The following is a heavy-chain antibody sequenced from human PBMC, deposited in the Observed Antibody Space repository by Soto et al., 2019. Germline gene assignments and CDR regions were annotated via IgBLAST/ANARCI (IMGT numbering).Heavy chain of an antibody. D-gene: IGHD6-19*01. CDR1: GFSLSSFV. Sequence: LRLSWGASGFSLSSFVMAGARQAPGKGLEWVAVIWYDGSNKYYADSVKGRFTISRDNSKNTLYLQMNSLRAEDTAVYYCARAPIAVAGSGIPIDYWGQGTLVTVSS. V-gene: IGHV3-33*01. CDR3: ARAPIAVAGSGIPIDY. J-gene: IGHJ4*02. CDR2: IWYDGSNK.